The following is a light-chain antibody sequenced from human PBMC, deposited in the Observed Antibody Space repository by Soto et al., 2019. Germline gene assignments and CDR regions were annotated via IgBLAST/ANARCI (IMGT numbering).Light chain of an antibody. Sequence: QSALTQPASVSGSPGQSITISCTGTSSDIGHYDFVSWYQQHPGKAPKLMIYHVTYRPSGVSNRYSGSKSGNSASLTISGLQADDEADYYCCSLTTSHTYVFGSGTKVTVL. CDR1: SSDIGHYDF. V-gene: IGLV2-14*03. CDR2: HVT. J-gene: IGLJ1*01. CDR3: CSLTTSHTYV.